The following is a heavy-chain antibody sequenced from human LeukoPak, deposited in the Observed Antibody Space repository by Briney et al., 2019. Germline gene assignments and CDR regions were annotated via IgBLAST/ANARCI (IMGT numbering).Heavy chain of an antibody. CDR2: ISHSGST. CDR3: ARLDKVNTFRYYYYMEV. V-gene: IGHV4-38-2*02. CDR1: GYSISSGFY. J-gene: IGHJ6*03. D-gene: IGHD3-16*01. Sequence: PSETLSLTCTVSGYSISSGFYWGWIRQPPGKGLEWIGSISHSGSTYYNLSLKSRVTISVDTSKNQFSLKLSSVTAADTAVYYWARLDKVNTFRYYYYMEVWGKGTTVTVSS.